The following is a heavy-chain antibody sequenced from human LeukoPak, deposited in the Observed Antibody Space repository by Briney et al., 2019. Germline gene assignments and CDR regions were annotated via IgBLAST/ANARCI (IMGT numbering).Heavy chain of an antibody. D-gene: IGHD3-10*01. Sequence: PGGSLRLSCAASGFTVSGHYWSWVRQAPGKGLEWVSQINSGGTTYYADSVKGRFTISRDSSKNTLYLQMNSLRAEDTAVYHCARNKGVHGSGSYDNWGPGALVTVSS. CDR1: GFTVSGHY. V-gene: IGHV3-53*01. CDR3: ARNKGVHGSGSYDN. CDR2: INSGGTT. J-gene: IGHJ4*02.